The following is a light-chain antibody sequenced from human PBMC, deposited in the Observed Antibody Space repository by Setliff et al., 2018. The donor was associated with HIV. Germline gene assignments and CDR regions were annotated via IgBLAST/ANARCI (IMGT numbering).Light chain of an antibody. CDR2: DVN. V-gene: IGLV2-11*01. Sequence: QSALTQPRSVSGSPGQSVTFSCTGSSSDIGTYNYVSWYQQHPGKAPKLMIYDVNRRPSGVPDRFSGSKSGNTASLTISGLQAEDEADYYCCSYAGSYTYIFGTGTKVTVL. J-gene: IGLJ1*01. CDR3: CSYAGSYTYI. CDR1: SSDIGTYNY.